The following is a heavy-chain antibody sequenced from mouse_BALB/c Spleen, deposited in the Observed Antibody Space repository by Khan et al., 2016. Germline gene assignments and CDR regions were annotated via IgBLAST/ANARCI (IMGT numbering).Heavy chain of an antibody. CDR2: ISSGGSYT. J-gene: IGHJ2*01. D-gene: IGHD2-10*02. CDR1: GFTFSSYG. CDR3: ARHEGYGILYYFDY. V-gene: IGHV5-6*01. Sequence: EVELVESGGDLVKPGGSLKLSCAASGFTFSSYGMSWVRQTPDKRLEWVATISSGGSYTYYPDSVKGRFTISRDNAKNTPYLQLSSLKSEDTAMYDCARHEGYGILYYFDYWGHGTTLTISS.